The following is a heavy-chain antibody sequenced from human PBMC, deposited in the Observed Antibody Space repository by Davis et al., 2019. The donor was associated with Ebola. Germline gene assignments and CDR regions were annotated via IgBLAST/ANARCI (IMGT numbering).Heavy chain of an antibody. CDR1: GFTFSSYG. CDR3: ARDIGSSYYYYYGMDV. J-gene: IGHJ6*02. CDR2: ISYDGSNK. D-gene: IGHD6-6*01. Sequence: GESLKISCAASGFTFSSYGMHWVRQAPGKGLEWVAVISYDGSNKYYADSVKGRFTISRDNSKNTLYLQMNSLRAEDTAVYYCARDIGSSYYYYYGMDVWGQGTTVTVSS. V-gene: IGHV3-30*03.